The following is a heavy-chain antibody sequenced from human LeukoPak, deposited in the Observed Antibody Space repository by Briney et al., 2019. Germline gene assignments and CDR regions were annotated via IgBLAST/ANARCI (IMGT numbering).Heavy chain of an antibody. Sequence: ASVKVSCKDSGYTFTGYYMHWVRQAPGQGLEWMGRINPNSGDTDYAQKFQGRVTMTRDTSISTAYMELGRLRSDDTAVYYCARGGMGRASGSYYQPWGQGTLVTVSS. CDR3: ARGGMGRASGSYYQP. J-gene: IGHJ5*02. CDR2: INPNSGDT. CDR1: GYTFTGYY. D-gene: IGHD3-10*01. V-gene: IGHV1-2*06.